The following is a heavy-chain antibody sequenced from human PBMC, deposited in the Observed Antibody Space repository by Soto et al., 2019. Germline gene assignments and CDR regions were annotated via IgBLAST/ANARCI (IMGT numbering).Heavy chain of an antibody. J-gene: IGHJ5*02. CDR2: ISQSYSYT. CDR3: ARDFSEYSSSSDIDP. D-gene: IGHD6-6*01. Sequence: PGGSLRLSCAASGFSIRDYYMNWIRQAPGKGLEWLAYISQSYSYTNYADSVKGRFTISRDNANDSVYLQMNSLRAEDTAVYYCARDFSEYSSSSDIDPWGQGTLVTVSS. V-gene: IGHV3-11*06. CDR1: GFSIRDYY.